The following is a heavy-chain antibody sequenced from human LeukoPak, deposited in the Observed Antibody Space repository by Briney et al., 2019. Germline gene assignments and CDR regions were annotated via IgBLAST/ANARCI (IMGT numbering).Heavy chain of an antibody. D-gene: IGHD2-15*01. V-gene: IGHV3-30*02. Sequence: GGSLRLSCAASGFTFSSYWMHWVRQAPGKGLEWVAFIRYDGSNKYYADSVKGRFTISRDNSKNTLYLQMNSLRAEDTAVYYCAKPVVVAANSDYWGQGTLVTVSS. CDR2: IRYDGSNK. CDR3: AKPVVVAANSDY. CDR1: GFTFSSYW. J-gene: IGHJ4*02.